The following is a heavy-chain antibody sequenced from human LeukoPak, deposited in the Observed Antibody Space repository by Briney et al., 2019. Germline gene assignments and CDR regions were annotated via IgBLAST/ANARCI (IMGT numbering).Heavy chain of an antibody. Sequence: ASVKVSCKASGGTFSSYAISWVRQAPGQGLEWMGGIIPIFGTANYAQKFQGRVTITADKSTSTAYMELSSLRSEDTAAYYCARDRTYYYGSGSSSDAFDIWGQGTMVTVSS. D-gene: IGHD3-10*01. CDR2: IIPIFGTA. CDR3: ARDRTYYYGSGSSSDAFDI. V-gene: IGHV1-69*06. CDR1: GGTFSSYA. J-gene: IGHJ3*02.